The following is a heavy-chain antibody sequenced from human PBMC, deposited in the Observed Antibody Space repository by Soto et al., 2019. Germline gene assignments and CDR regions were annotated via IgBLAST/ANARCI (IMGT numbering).Heavy chain of an antibody. Sequence: QVQLVQSGAEVKKPGASVKVSCKASGYIFTSYGITWVRQAPGQGLEWMGWITAYNGNTNYAQKFQGRVTMTTDTSTTTPYMELRSLRSDDTAVYYCARGGVGAASGWFDPWGQGTLVTVSS. D-gene: IGHD2-15*01. CDR1: GYIFTSYG. V-gene: IGHV1-18*01. CDR2: ITAYNGNT. J-gene: IGHJ5*02. CDR3: ARGGVGAASGWFDP.